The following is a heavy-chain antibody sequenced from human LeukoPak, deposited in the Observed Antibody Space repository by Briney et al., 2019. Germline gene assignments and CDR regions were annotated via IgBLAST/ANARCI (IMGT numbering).Heavy chain of an antibody. D-gene: IGHD5-24*01. CDR3: ARVEMATTHLDY. V-gene: IGHV1-69*04. Sequence: SVKVSCKASGGTFSSYAISWVRQAPGQGLEWMGRIIPILGIANFAQKFQGRVTITADKSTSTAYMELSSLRSEDTAVYYCARVEMATTHLDYWGQGTLVTVSS. CDR1: GGTFSSYA. J-gene: IGHJ4*02. CDR2: IIPILGIA.